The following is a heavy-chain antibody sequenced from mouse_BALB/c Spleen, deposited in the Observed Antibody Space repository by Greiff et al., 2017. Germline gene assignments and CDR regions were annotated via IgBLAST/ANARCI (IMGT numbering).Heavy chain of an antibody. CDR2: IDPANGNT. CDR3: ARELEVYYGSSDDY. Sequence: VQLQQSGAELVKPGASVKLSCTASGFNIKDTYMHWVKQRPEQGLEWIGRIDPANGNTKYDPKFQGKATITADTSSNTAYLQLSSLTSEDTAVYYCARELEVYYGSSDDYWCQGTTRTVSS. J-gene: IGHJ2*01. CDR1: GFNIKDTY. D-gene: IGHD1-1*01. V-gene: IGHV14-3*02.